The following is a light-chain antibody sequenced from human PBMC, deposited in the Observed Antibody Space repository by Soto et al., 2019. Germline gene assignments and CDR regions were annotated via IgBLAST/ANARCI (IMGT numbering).Light chain of an antibody. J-gene: IGKJ1*01. CDR1: QSVSSN. V-gene: IGKV3-20*01. CDR2: GAS. CDR3: QQYGSSPWT. Sequence: EIGMKHSPATLSVSPGERATLSCRASQSVSSNLAWYQQKPGQAPRLLIYGASSRATGIPDRFSGSGSGTDFTLTISRLEPEDFAVYYCQQYGSSPWTFGQGTKVDIK.